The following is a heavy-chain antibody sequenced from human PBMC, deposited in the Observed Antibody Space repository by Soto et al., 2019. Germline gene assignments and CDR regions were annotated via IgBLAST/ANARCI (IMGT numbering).Heavy chain of an antibody. Sequence: ASVKVSCKASGYTFTSYYMHWVRQAPGQGLEWMGRISGCNGSTRNAQSLQGRVTVTTDTSTSTVYMELRSLRSDDTAIYYCARSLGSGTGFDYWGQGALVTVSS. V-gene: IGHV1-18*04. J-gene: IGHJ4*02. CDR2: ISGCNGST. CDR1: GYTFTSYY. D-gene: IGHD3-10*01. CDR3: ARSLGSGTGFDY.